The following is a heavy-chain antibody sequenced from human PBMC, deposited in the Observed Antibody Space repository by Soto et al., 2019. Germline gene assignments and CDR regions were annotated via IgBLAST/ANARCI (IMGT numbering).Heavy chain of an antibody. J-gene: IGHJ6*02. D-gene: IGHD4-17*01. V-gene: IGHV1-69*01. CDR2: IIPIFGTA. Sequence: QVQLVQSGAEVKKPGSSVKVSCKASGGTFSSYAISWVRQAPGQGLECMGGIIPIFGTANYAQKFQGRVTITADESTCTAYMELSSLRSEDTAVYYCARGTTVVTMGYYYYGMDVWGQGTTVTVSS. CDR3: ARGTTVVTMGYYYYGMDV. CDR1: GGTFSSYA.